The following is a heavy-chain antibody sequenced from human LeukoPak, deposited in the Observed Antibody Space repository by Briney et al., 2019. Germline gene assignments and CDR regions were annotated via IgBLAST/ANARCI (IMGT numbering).Heavy chain of an antibody. CDR1: GGSISSGGYY. Sequence: PSETLSLTCTVSGGSISSGGYYWSWIRQPPGKGLEWIGYIYHSGSTYYNPSLKSRVTISVDRSKNQFSLKLRFVTATDTAVYYCARAPGSPYTHFDSWGQGALVTVSS. CDR3: ARAPGSPYTHFDS. D-gene: IGHD1-26*01. J-gene: IGHJ4*02. V-gene: IGHV4-30-2*01. CDR2: IYHSGST.